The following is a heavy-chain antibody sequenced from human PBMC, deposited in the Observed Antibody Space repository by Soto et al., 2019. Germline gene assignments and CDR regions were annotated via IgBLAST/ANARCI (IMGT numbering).Heavy chain of an antibody. V-gene: IGHV3-30*18. CDR2: ISYDGSNK. CDR1: GFTLSSYG. Sequence: QVQLVESGGGVVQPGRSLRLSCAASGFTLSSYGMHWVRQAPGKGLEWGAVISYDGSNKYYADSVKGRFTISRDNSKNTLYLQMNSLRPEDTAVYYCAKSSFSRYFDWLSPDYWGQGTLVTVSS. CDR3: AKSSFSRYFDWLSPDY. J-gene: IGHJ4*02. D-gene: IGHD3-9*01.